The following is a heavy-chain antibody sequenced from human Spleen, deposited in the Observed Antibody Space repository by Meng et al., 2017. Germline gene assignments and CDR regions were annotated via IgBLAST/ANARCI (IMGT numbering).Heavy chain of an antibody. CDR1: GYSFTSYW. J-gene: IGHJ6*02. Sequence: GESLKISCKGSGYSFTSYWIGWVRQMPGKGLEWMGIIYPGDSDTRYSPSFQGQVTNSADKSISTAYLHWSSLKASDTAMYYCARLWAGGFSDNYGMDVWGQGTTVTVSS. CDR3: ARLWAGGFSDNYGMDV. V-gene: IGHV5-51*01. CDR2: IYPGDSDT. D-gene: IGHD3-10*01.